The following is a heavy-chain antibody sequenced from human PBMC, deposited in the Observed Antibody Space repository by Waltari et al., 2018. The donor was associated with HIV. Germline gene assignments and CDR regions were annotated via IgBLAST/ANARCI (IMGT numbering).Heavy chain of an antibody. V-gene: IGHV4-38-2*02. D-gene: IGHD3-3*01. CDR1: ESYINTEYY. CDR2: ASHSGGT. Sequence: QVQLQESGPGLVKPSETLSLSCIVSESYINTEYYWGRIRQPPGKGLEWLGSASHSGGTFHNASLQSRVTISVDRSKNQVSLKVNSVTAADTAVYYCARAGVVPALFDLWGRGTLVTVSS. CDR3: ARAGVVPALFDL. J-gene: IGHJ2*01.